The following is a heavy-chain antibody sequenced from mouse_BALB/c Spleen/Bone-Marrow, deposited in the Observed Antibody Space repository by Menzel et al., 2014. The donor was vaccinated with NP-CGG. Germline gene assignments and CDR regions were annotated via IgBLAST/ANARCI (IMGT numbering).Heavy chain of an antibody. V-gene: IGHV1-80*01. CDR2: IYPGDGDT. CDR1: GYVFSTSW. J-gene: IGHJ4*01. CDR3: ARSGKGARDY. D-gene: IGHD2-1*01. Sequence: QVQLQQSGAELVRPGSSVKISCKASGYVFSTSWMTWVQQRPGQGLERIGQIYPGDGDTNYNGKFKDKAILTADKSSSTAYMQLSSLTSEDSAVYFCARSGKGARDYRGQGTSVTAAS.